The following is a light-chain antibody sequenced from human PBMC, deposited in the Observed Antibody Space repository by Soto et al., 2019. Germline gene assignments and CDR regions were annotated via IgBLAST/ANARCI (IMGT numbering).Light chain of an antibody. CDR2: RAS. CDR3: QQYGGT. CDR1: QSISQW. Sequence: DIQMTQSPSTLSASVGDRVTITCRASQSISQWLAWYQQKPGTAPKLLIYRASSLENGGPSRFSGSGSGTEFTLTISSLQPDDFATYFCQQYGGTFGQGTKVEIK. V-gene: IGKV1-5*03. J-gene: IGKJ1*01.